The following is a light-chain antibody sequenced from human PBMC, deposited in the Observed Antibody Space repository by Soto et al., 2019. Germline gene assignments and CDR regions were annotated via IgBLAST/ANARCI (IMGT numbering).Light chain of an antibody. J-gene: IGKJ5*01. CDR3: QQRSNWPS. CDR2: DAS. V-gene: IGKV3-11*01. CDR1: QSVSSY. Sequence: EIVLTQSPGTLSLSPGKRATLSCRTSQSVSSYLAWYQQKPGQAPRLLIYDASNRATGIPARFSGSGSGTDFTLTISSLEPEDFAVYYCQQRSNWPSFGQGTRLEIK.